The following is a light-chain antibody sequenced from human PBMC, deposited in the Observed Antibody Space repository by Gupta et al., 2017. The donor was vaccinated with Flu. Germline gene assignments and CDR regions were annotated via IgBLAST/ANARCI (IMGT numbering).Light chain of an antibody. CDR1: QSVSSTY. Sequence: GTLSLSPGERATLSCRASQSVSSTYFAWYQQKPGQALRLLIYGASSRAPGMPDRFSGSGSGTDFTLTISRLEPEDFAVYYCQQDCCLRETFGQGTKVEI. CDR3: QQDCCLRET. V-gene: IGKV3-20*01. CDR2: GAS. J-gene: IGKJ1*01.